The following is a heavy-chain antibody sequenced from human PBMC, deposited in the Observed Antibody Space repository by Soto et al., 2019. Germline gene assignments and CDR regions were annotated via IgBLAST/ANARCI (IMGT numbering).Heavy chain of an antibody. V-gene: IGHV3-7*04. Sequence: GGSLRLSCAASGFTFSSSWMSWVRQAPGKGLEWVANIKEDGSEKYYVDSVKGRLTISRDNAMNSLFLQMNSLRAEDTAVYYCARDRLPGSFFNWGQGTLVTVSS. J-gene: IGHJ4*02. CDR1: GFTFSSSW. CDR3: ARDRLPGSFFN. CDR2: IKEDGSEK. D-gene: IGHD3-10*01.